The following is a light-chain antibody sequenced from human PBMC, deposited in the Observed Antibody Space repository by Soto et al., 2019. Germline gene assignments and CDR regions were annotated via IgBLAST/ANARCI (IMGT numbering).Light chain of an antibody. CDR2: SNN. CDR1: SANIGNNF. J-gene: IGLJ1*01. V-gene: IGLV1-47*02. CDR3: VAWDDSLSGLV. Sequence: QSVLTQPASASGTPGQRVTISCSGRSANIGNNFVCWYQQLPGTAPKLLIYSNNQRPSGVPDRFSGSKSGTSASLAISWLRSEDEADYYCVAWDDSLSGLVFGTGTKVTVL.